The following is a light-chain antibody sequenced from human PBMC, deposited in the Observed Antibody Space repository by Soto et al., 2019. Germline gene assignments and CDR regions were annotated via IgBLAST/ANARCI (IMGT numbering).Light chain of an antibody. V-gene: IGKV3-20*01. CDR3: QQYGSSPPYT. CDR2: GAS. J-gene: IGKJ2*01. CDR1: QSVSSSY. Sequence: EIVLTQSPGILSLSPGERATLSCRASQSVSSSYLAWYQQKPGQAPRLLIYGASNRATGIPGRFSASGSKTNFTLTISRLEPEDFAVYYCQQYGSSPPYTFGQGTKLDIK.